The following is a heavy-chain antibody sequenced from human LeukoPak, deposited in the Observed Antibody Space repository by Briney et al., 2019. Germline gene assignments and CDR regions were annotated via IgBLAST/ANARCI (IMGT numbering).Heavy chain of an antibody. CDR2: IYHSGST. J-gene: IGHJ4*02. CDR3: ARVGSDDILTGIDY. V-gene: IGHV4-38-2*01. D-gene: IGHD3-9*01. Sequence: PSETLSLTCAVSGYSISSGYYWGWIRQPPGKGLEWIGSIYHSGSTYYNPSLKSRVTISVDTSRNQFSLKLSSVTAADTAVYYCARVGSDDILTGIDYWGQGTLVTVSS. CDR1: GYSISSGYY.